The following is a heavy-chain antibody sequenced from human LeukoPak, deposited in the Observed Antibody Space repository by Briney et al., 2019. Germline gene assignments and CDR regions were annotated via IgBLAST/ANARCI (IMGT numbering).Heavy chain of an antibody. V-gene: IGHV3-74*01. CDR3: ARDRNSSGWYYFDY. CDR1: GFTFRTYW. J-gene: IGHJ4*02. Sequence: GGSLRLSCAASGFTFRTYWMNWVRQAPGKGLVWVSRIESDGSSTSYADSVKGRFTISRDNSRNTVYLQMNSLRAEDTAVYHCARDRNSSGWYYFDYWGQGTQVTVSS. D-gene: IGHD6-19*01. CDR2: IESDGSST.